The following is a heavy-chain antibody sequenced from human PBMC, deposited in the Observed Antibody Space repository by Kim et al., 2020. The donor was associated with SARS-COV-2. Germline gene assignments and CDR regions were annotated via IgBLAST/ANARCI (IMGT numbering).Heavy chain of an antibody. CDR2: IYTSGST. V-gene: IGHV4-4*07. J-gene: IGHJ2*01. Sequence: SETLSLTCTVSGGSISSYYWSWIRQPAGKGLEWIGRIYTSGSTNYNPSLKSRVTMSVDTSKNQFSLKLSSVTAADTAVYYCARGNRRDGYIKANWYFDLWGRGTLVTVSS. D-gene: IGHD5-12*01. CDR3: ARGNRRDGYIKANWYFDL. CDR1: GGSISSYY.